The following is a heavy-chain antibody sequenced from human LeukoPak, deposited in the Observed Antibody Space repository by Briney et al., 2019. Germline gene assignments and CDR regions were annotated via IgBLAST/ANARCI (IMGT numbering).Heavy chain of an antibody. CDR1: GYTFTSYY. CDR3: ARDLKDRAFDP. J-gene: IGHJ5*02. Sequence: ASVKVSCKASGYTFTSYYMHWVRQAPGQGLEWMGIINPSGGSTNYAQKFQGRVTMTRDTSTSTVYMELSSLRSEDTAVYYCARDLKDRAFDPWGQGTLVTVSS. V-gene: IGHV1-46*01. CDR2: INPSGGST.